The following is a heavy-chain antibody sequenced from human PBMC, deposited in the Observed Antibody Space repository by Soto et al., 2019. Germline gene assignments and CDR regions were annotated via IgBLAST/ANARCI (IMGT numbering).Heavy chain of an antibody. D-gene: IGHD2-15*01. Sequence: QLQLQESGSGLVKPSQTLSLTCAVSGGSISSGGYSWSWIRQPPGKGLEWIGYIYHSGSTYYNPSLKRQATILVDRSKNQCPLKLSSVTAADTAVYYCARGEVVALGYWGQGTLVTVSS. V-gene: IGHV4-30-2*01. CDR2: IYHSGST. CDR3: ARGEVVALGY. J-gene: IGHJ4*02. CDR1: GGSISSGGYS.